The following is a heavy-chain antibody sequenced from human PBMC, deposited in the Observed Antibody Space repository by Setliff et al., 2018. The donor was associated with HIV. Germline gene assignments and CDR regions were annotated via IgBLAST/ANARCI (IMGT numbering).Heavy chain of an antibody. Sequence: VASVKVSCKTSGYTFTNYALNWVRQAPGQGLERMGWINTNTGNPTYAQGFTGRFVFSLDTSVSTAYLQISSLKAEDSAIYYCARVSDTGVDPQTHRDYWGQGTPVTVSS. V-gene: IGHV7-4-1*02. CDR1: GYTFTNYA. CDR3: ARVSDTGVDPQTHRDY. J-gene: IGHJ4*02. CDR2: INTNTGNP. D-gene: IGHD2-21*01.